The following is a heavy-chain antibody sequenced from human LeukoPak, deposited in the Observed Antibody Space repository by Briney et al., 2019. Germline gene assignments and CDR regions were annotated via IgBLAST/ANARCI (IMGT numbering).Heavy chain of an antibody. Sequence: ASVTVSYKASGYTFTDYYMHWVRQAPGQGFEWMGWINPNDGDTNYAQKFQGRVTITRDTSISTAHMEVSRLRSDDTAVYYCARAKFLYCSSSTCLFDYWGQGTLVTVSS. CDR1: GYTFTDYY. D-gene: IGHD2-2*01. V-gene: IGHV1-2*02. CDR2: INPNDGDT. CDR3: ARAKFLYCSSSTCLFDY. J-gene: IGHJ4*02.